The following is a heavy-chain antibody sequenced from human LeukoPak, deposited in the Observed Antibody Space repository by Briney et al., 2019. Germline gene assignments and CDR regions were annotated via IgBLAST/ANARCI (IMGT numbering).Heavy chain of an antibody. D-gene: IGHD3-10*01. J-gene: IGHJ6*02. CDR1: GFTFTNYY. V-gene: IGHV1-18*04. Sequence: ASVRVFCKASGFTFTNYYMHWVRQAPGQGLEWMGWISAYSGNTIYAQNLQGRVTMTTDTSTSTAYMELRSLRSDDTAVYYCARVGSSHYGMDVWGQGTTVTVSS. CDR2: ISAYSGNT. CDR3: ARVGSSHYGMDV.